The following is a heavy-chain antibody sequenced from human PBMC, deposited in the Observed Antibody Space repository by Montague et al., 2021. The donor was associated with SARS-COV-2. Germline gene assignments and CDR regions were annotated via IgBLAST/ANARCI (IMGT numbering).Heavy chain of an antibody. CDR3: ARRGYSYYYYGMDV. D-gene: IGHD5-24*01. CDR1: GGSFSGYY. CDR2: INQSGRT. V-gene: IGHV4-34*01. J-gene: IGHJ6*02. Sequence: SETLSLTCAVYGGSFSGYYWGWIRQPPGKGLEWIGEINQSGRTNXNPSRKSRVTISVDTSKNQFSLKLSSVTAADTAVYYCARRGYSYYYYGMDVWGQGTTVTVSS.